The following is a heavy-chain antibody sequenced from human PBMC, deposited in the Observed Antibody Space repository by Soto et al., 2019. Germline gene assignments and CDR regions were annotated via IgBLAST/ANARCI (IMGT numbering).Heavy chain of an antibody. V-gene: IGHV3-23*01. CDR2: ISGSGGST. CDR3: AKASTRNYYYYMDV. CDR1: GFTFSSYA. J-gene: IGHJ6*03. Sequence: GGSLRLSCAASGFTFSSYAMSWVRQAPGKGLEWVSAISGSGGSTYYADSVKGRFTISRDNSKNTLYLQMNSLRAEDTAVYYCAKASTRNYYYYMDVWGKGTTVTVSS. D-gene: IGHD4-17*01.